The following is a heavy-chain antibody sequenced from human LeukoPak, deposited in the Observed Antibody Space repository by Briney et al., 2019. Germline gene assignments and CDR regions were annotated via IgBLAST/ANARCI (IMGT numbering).Heavy chain of an antibody. Sequence: SETLSLTCAVYGGSFSGYYWSWIRQPPGKGLEWIGEINHSGSTNYNPSLKSRVTISVDTSKHQFSLKLSSVTAADTAVYYCASNDSRDRLFDYWGQGTLVTVSS. V-gene: IGHV4-34*01. CDR3: ASNDSRDRLFDY. CDR2: INHSGST. CDR1: GGSFSGYY. D-gene: IGHD6-13*01. J-gene: IGHJ4*02.